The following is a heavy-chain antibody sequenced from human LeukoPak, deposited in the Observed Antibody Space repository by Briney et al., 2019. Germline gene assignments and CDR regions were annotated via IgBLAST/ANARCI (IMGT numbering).Heavy chain of an antibody. CDR2: VYHSGIT. J-gene: IGHJ6*03. V-gene: IGHV4-38-2*01. CDR3: ARSVGGDYMDV. D-gene: IGHD2-2*01. Sequence: SETLSHTCAVSGYSISSGYYWGWIRQPPGKGLEYIASVYHSGITYYNPSLKSRVTISVDTSKNQFSLKLSSVTAGDTALYCCARSVGGDYMDVWGKGTTVTVSS. CDR1: GYSISSGYY.